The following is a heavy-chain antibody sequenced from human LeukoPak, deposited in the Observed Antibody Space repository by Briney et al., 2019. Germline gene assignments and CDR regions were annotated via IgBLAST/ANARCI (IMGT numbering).Heavy chain of an antibody. CDR2: ISYDGSNK. D-gene: IGHD3-3*01. V-gene: IGHV3-30*03. Sequence: GGSLRLSCAASGFTFSSYGMHWVRQAPGKGLEWVAVISYDGSNKYYADSVKGRFTISRDNSKNTLYLQMNSLRAEDTAVYYCARDKGPGYYDGFDYWGQGTLVTVSS. CDR3: ARDKGPGYYDGFDY. J-gene: IGHJ4*02. CDR1: GFTFSSYG.